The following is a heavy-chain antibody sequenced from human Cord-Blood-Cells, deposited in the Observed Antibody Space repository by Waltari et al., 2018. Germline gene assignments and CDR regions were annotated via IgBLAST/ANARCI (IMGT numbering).Heavy chain of an antibody. CDR3: ARGSDYDFWSGYYGDYYYGMDV. CDR2: INHSGST. V-gene: IGHV4-34*01. D-gene: IGHD3-3*01. CDR1: GGSFSGYY. Sequence: QVQLQQWGAGLLKPSETLSLTCAGYGGSFSGYYWSWIRRPPGTGLEWIGEINHSGSTNYNPSLKSRVTISVDTSKNQFSLKLSSVTAADTAVYYCARGSDYDFWSGYYGDYYYGMDVWGQGTTVTVSS. J-gene: IGHJ6*02.